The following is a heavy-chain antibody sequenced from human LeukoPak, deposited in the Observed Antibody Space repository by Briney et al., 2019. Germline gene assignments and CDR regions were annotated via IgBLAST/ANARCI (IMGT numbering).Heavy chain of an antibody. CDR1: GYTFTSYG. J-gene: IGHJ4*02. CDR2: ISAYNGNT. D-gene: IGHD2-21*02. V-gene: IGHV1-18*01. CDR3: ASDWVVVTAPDY. Sequence: ASVKVSCKASGYTFTSYGISWVRQAPGQGREGMGWISAYNGNTNYAQKLQGRVTMTTDTSTSTAYMELRSLGSDDTAVYYCASDWVVVTAPDYWGQGTLVTVSS.